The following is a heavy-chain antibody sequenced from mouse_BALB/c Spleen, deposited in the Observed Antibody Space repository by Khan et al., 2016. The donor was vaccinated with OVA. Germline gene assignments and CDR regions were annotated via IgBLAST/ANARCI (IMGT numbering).Heavy chain of an antibody. CDR3: ARRGVYGIFAY. CDR2: INPSTGYT. D-gene: IGHD2-1*01. V-gene: IGHV1-7*01. CDR1: GYTFTTYW. J-gene: IGHJ3*01. Sequence: QVQLQQSGAELAKPGASVKMSCKASGYTFTTYWMHWVKQRPGQGLDWIGYINPSTGYTEYNQKFKDKATLTADKSSSTAYMKLNSLTSEDSAVYYCARRGVYGIFAYWGQGTLVTVSA.